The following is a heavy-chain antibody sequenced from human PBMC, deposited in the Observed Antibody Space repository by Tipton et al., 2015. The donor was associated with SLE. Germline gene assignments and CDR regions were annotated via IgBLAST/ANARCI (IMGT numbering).Heavy chain of an antibody. V-gene: IGHV3-49*04. CDR1: GFTFADFP. J-gene: IGHJ3*02. D-gene: IGHD5-24*01. CDR2: IRNAAFGGTT. CDR3: ARRSAADAFDI. Sequence: SLRLSCAGSGFTFADFPMSWVRLAPGKGLEWLGFIRNAAFGGTTDYAATVRGRFTVSRDNSRGIAYLQMSSLKTEDTAVYFCARRSAADAFDIWGQGTMVTVSS.